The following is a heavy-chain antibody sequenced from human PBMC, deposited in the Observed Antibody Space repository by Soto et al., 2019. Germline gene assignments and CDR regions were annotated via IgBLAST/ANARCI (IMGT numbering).Heavy chain of an antibody. D-gene: IGHD1-1*01. CDR3: ARDRTAPGYYYGMDV. Sequence: SETLSLTCAVSGGSIRSSNWWSWVRQPPGKGLEWIGEIYHSGSTNYNPSLKSRVTISVDKSKNQFSLKLSSVTAADTAVYYCARDRTAPGYYYGMDVWGQGTTVTVSS. CDR2: IYHSGST. V-gene: IGHV4-4*02. CDR1: GGSIRSSNW. J-gene: IGHJ6*02.